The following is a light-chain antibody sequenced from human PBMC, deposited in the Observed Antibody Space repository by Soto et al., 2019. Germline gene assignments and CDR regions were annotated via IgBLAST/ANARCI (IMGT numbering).Light chain of an antibody. V-gene: IGLV2-8*01. CDR1: SSDVGGYNY. Sequence: QSALTQPPSASGSPGQSVTISCTGTSSDVGGYNYVSWYQQHPGKAPKLMIYEVTKRPSVVPNRFSGSKSGNTASLTVSGLQAEDDADYYCSSYAGTNKGVFGGGTKLTVI. CDR2: EVT. J-gene: IGLJ2*01. CDR3: SSYAGTNKGV.